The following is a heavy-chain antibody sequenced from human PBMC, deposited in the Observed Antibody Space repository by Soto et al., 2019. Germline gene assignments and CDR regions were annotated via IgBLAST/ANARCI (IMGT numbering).Heavy chain of an antibody. CDR3: ASGSAMPNDYYYYGMDV. V-gene: IGHV1-69*13. CDR2: IIPIFGTA. D-gene: IGHD2-2*01. Sequence: GASVKVSCKASGGTFSSYTISWVRQAPGQGLEWMGRIIPIFGTANYAQKFQGRVTITADESTSTAYMELSSLRSEDTAVYYCASGSAMPNDYYYYGMDVWGQGTTVTVSS. CDR1: GGTFSSYT. J-gene: IGHJ6*02.